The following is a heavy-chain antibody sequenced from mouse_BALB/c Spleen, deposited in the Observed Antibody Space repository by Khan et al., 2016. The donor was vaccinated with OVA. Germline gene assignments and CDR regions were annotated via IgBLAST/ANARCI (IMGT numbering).Heavy chain of an antibody. CDR1: GYSFTGYF. Sequence: VRLQQSGPELVKPGASVKISCKASGYSFTGYFMNWVMQSHGKSLEWIRRINPHIGETFYNQKFKGKATLTVDESSSTAHMELRSLASEDSAVYYCTRIYRSDFDYWGQGTTLTVSS. CDR2: INPHIGET. CDR3: TRIYRSDFDY. J-gene: IGHJ2*01. V-gene: IGHV1-20*02. D-gene: IGHD1-1*01.